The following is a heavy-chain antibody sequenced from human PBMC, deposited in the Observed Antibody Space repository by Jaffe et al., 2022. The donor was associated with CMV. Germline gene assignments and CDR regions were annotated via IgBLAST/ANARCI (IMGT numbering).Heavy chain of an antibody. D-gene: IGHD5-18*01. CDR2: IIPILGIA. V-gene: IGHV1-69*09. CDR3: ARGDTAMVTPWVY. J-gene: IGHJ4*02. Sequence: QVQLVQSGAEVKKPGSSVKVSCKASGGTFSSYAISWVRQAPGQGLEWMGRIIPILGIANYAQKFQGRVTITADKSTSTAYMELSSLRSEDTAVYYCARGDTAMVTPWVYWGQGTLVTVSS. CDR1: GGTFSSYA.